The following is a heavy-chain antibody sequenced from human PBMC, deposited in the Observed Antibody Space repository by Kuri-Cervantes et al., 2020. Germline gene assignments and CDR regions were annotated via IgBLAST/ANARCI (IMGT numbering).Heavy chain of an antibody. V-gene: IGHV3-21*01. Sequence: GESLKISCAASGFTFSSYGMHWVRQAPGKGLEWVSSISSSSTYIYYADSVKGRFTISRDNAENSLYLQMNSLRAEDTAVYYCAREGGYGDYIRDYGMDVWGQGTTVTVSS. CDR1: GFTFSSYG. CDR3: AREGGYGDYIRDYGMDV. CDR2: ISSSSTYI. D-gene: IGHD4-17*01. J-gene: IGHJ6*02.